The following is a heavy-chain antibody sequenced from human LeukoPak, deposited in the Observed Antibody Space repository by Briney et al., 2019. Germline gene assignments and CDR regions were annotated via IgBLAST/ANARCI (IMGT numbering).Heavy chain of an antibody. J-gene: IGHJ4*02. D-gene: IGHD3-3*01. CDR2: INPSGGSA. CDR1: GYTFTGYY. V-gene: IGHV1-46*01. CDR3: ARDEVAYYDFWSGPDY. Sequence: ASVKVSCKASGYTFTGYYMHWVRQAPGQGLEWMGIINPSGGSASYAQKFQGRVTMTRDTSTSTVYMELSSLRSEDTAVYYCARDEVAYYDFWSGPDYWGQGTLVTVSS.